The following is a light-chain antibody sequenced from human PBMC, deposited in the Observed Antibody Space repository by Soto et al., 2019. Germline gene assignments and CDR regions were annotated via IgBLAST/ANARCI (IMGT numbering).Light chain of an antibody. J-gene: IGLJ1*01. V-gene: IGLV1-36*01. CDR3: AAWDDILNGYV. CDR1: RSNIGNNA. CDR2: YDD. Sequence: QAVVTQPPSVSEDPRQRVTISCSGSRSNIGNNAVNWYQQFPGKAPKLLIYYDDLVASGVSDRFSGSKSGTSASLAISGLQSEDEADYYCAAWDDILNGYVFGTGTKLTVL.